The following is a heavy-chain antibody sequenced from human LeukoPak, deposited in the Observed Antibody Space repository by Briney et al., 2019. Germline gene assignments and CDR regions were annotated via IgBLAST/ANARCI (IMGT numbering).Heavy chain of an antibody. D-gene: IGHD3-3*01. V-gene: IGHV3-23*01. CDR3: AKLNDFWSGEDHDP. CDR2: ISGSGGST. CDR1: GFTFSSYA. Sequence: GGSLRLSCAASGFTFSSYAMSWVRQAPGKGLEWVSAISGSGGSTYYADSVKGRFTISRDNSKNTLYLQMNSLRAEDTAVYYCAKLNDFWSGEDHDPWGQGTLVTVSS. J-gene: IGHJ5*02.